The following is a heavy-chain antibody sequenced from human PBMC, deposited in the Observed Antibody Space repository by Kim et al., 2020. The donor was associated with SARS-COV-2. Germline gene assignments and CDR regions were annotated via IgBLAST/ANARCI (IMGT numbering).Heavy chain of an antibody. J-gene: IGHJ4*02. V-gene: IGHV4-39*07. CDR3: AREPRGYSYVHFDY. D-gene: IGHD5-18*01. Sequence: NPALKSRVTISVDTSKNQFSLKLSSVTAADTAVYYCAREPRGYSYVHFDYWGQGTLVTVSS.